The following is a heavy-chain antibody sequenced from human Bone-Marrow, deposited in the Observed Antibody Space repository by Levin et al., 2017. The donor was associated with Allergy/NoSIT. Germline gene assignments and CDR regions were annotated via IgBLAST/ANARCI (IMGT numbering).Heavy chain of an antibody. CDR2: ISYDGSNK. Sequence: AGGSLRLSCAASGFTFSSYAMHWVRQAPGKGLEWVAVISYDGSNKYYADSVKGRFTISRDNSKNTLYLQMNSLRAEDTAVYYCARNTWGFPFITMIVVVITRPLFDYWGQGTLVTVSS. CDR3: ARNTWGFPFITMIVVVITRPLFDY. D-gene: IGHD3-22*01. CDR1: GFTFSSYA. V-gene: IGHV3-30*04. J-gene: IGHJ4*02.